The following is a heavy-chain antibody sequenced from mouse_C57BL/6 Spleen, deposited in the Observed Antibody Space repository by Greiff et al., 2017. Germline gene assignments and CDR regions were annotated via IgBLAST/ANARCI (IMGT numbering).Heavy chain of an antibody. V-gene: IGHV1-61*01. CDR3: ARHEDYWYFDV. CDR1: GYTFTSYW. Sequence: QVQLQQPGAELVRPGSSVKLSCKASGYTFTSYWMDWVKQRPGQGLEWIGNIYPSDSETNYNQKFKDKATLTVDKSSSTAYMQLSSLTSEDSAVYFCARHEDYWYFDVWGTGTTVTVSS. J-gene: IGHJ1*03. CDR2: IYPSDSET.